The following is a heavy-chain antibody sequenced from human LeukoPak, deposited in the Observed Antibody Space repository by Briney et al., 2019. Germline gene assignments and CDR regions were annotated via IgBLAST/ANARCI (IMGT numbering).Heavy chain of an antibody. CDR1: GGTFSSYA. Sequence: SVKVSCKASGGTFSSYAISWVRQAPGQGLEWMGGFMPIFGTANYAQKFQGRVTITTDESTSTAYMELSSLRSEDTAVYYCARDDYGGNSEKTMFDYWGQGTLVTVSS. CDR2: FMPIFGTA. D-gene: IGHD4-23*01. V-gene: IGHV1-69*05. J-gene: IGHJ4*02. CDR3: ARDDYGGNSEKTMFDY.